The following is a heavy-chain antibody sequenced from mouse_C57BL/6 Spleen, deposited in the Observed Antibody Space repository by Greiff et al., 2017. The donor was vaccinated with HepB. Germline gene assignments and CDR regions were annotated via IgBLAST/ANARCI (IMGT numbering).Heavy chain of an antibody. CDR1: GYAFSSSR. Sequence: QVQLQQSGPELVKPGASVKISCKASGYAFSSSRMNWVKQRPGKGLEWIGRIYPGDGDTNYNGKFKGKATLTADKSSSTAYMQLSSLTSEDSAVYFCARDLSQELRFAYWGQGTLVTVSA. CDR3: ARDLSQELRFAY. J-gene: IGHJ3*01. D-gene: IGHD1-1*01. CDR2: IYPGDGDT. V-gene: IGHV1-82*01.